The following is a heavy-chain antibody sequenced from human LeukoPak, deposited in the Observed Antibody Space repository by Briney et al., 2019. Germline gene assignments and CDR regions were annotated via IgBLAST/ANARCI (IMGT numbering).Heavy chain of an antibody. CDR1: GGSISSSSYY. V-gene: IGHV4-39*01. CDR3: ARLSSYDYVWGSPVWDY. Sequence: SSETLSLTCTVSGGSISSSSYYWGWIRQPPGEGLEWIGSIYYSGSTYYNPSLKSRVTISVDTSKNQFSLKLSSVTAADTAVYYCARLSSYDYVWGSPVWDYWGQGTLVTVSS. J-gene: IGHJ4*02. D-gene: IGHD3-16*01. CDR2: IYYSGST.